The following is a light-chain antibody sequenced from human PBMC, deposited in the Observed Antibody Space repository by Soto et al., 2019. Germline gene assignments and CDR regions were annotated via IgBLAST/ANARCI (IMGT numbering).Light chain of an antibody. CDR1: QSVLYSSNNKNY. CDR2: WAS. J-gene: IGKJ2*01. V-gene: IGKV4-1*01. Sequence: DIVMTQSPDSLAVSLGERATINCRSSQSVLYSSNNKNYLAWYQQIPGQPPNLLIYWASTRESGVPDRFSGSGSGTDFTLTISSLQAEDVAVYYCQQYYSTPSYTFGQGTKLEIK. CDR3: QQYYSTPSYT.